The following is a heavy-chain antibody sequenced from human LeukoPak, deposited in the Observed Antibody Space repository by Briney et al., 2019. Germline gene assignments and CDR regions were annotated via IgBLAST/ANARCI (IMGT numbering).Heavy chain of an antibody. CDR3: ARARATVVTRDAFDI. CDR2: ISSSSSYI. D-gene: IGHD4-23*01. V-gene: IGHV3-21*01. CDR1: GFTFSSYW. Sequence: PGGSLRLSCAASGFTFSSYWMSWVRQAPGKGLEWVSSISSSSSYIYYADSVKGRFTISRDNAKNSLYLQMNSLRAEDTAVYYCARARATVVTRDAFDIWGQGTMVTVSS. J-gene: IGHJ3*02.